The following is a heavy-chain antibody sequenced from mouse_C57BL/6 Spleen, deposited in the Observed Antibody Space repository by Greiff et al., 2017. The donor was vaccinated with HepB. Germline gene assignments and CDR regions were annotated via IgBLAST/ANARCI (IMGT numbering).Heavy chain of an antibody. CDR1: GFTFSSYA. D-gene: IGHD2-4*01. CDR2: ISSGGDYI. Sequence: EVQGVESGEGLVKPGGSLKLSCAASGFTFSSYAMSWVRQTPEKRLEWVAYISSGGDYIYYADTVKGRFTISRDNARNTLYLQMSSLKSEDTAMYYCTRGGLPYYFDYWGQGTTLTVSS. J-gene: IGHJ2*01. CDR3: TRGGLPYYFDY. V-gene: IGHV5-9-1*02.